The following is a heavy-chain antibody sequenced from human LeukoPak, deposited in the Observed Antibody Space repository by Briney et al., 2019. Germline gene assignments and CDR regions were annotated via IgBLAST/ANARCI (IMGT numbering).Heavy chain of an antibody. Sequence: GGSLRLSCAASGFTFSSYSMNWVRQAPGKGLEWVSSISSSSSYIYYADSVKGRFTISRDNAKNSLYLQMNSLRAEDTAVYYCAKEIGDSSGPLGLFDYWGQGTLVTVSS. D-gene: IGHD3-22*01. CDR2: ISSSSSYI. V-gene: IGHV3-21*01. CDR3: AKEIGDSSGPLGLFDY. CDR1: GFTFSSYS. J-gene: IGHJ4*02.